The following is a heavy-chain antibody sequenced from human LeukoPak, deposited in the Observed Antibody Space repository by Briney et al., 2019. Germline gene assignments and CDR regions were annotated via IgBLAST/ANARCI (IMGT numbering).Heavy chain of an antibody. D-gene: IGHD3-22*01. CDR2: ISSSGSTI. Sequence: GGSLRLSCAASGFTFSSYEMNWVRQAPGKGLEWVSYISSSGSTIYYADSVKGRFTISRDNAKSSLYLQMNSLRAEDTAVYYCARGSVTMIVVVITPWFDPWGQGTLVTVSS. V-gene: IGHV3-48*03. CDR1: GFTFSSYE. J-gene: IGHJ5*02. CDR3: ARGSVTMIVVVITPWFDP.